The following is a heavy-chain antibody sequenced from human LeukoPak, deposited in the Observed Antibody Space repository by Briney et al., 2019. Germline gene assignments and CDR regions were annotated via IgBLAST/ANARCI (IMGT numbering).Heavy chain of an antibody. CDR3: ATSRTFDY. CDR1: GFTFSSYW. Sequence: GGSLRLSCAASGFTFSSYWMHWVRQAPGKGLVWVSRISSDGSSTSYADSVKGRFTISRDNAKNTLYLQMNSLRAEDTAVYYCATSRTFDYWGQGTLVIVSS. CDR2: ISSDGSST. J-gene: IGHJ4*02. V-gene: IGHV3-74*01.